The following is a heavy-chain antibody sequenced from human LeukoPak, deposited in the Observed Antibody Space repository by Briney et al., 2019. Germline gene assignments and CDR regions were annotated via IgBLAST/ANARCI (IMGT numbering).Heavy chain of an antibody. CDR1: GFTFSSYA. V-gene: IGHV3-23*01. CDR2: ISGSGGST. D-gene: IGHD6-13*01. CDR3: AKDPLSPPPYSSSWYYFDY. Sequence: PGGSLRLSCAASGFTFSSYAMSWVRQAPGKGLEWVSAISGSGGSTYYADSVKGRFTISRDNSKNTLYLQINSLRAEDTAVYSCAKDPLSPPPYSSSWYYFDYWGQGTLVTVSS. J-gene: IGHJ4*02.